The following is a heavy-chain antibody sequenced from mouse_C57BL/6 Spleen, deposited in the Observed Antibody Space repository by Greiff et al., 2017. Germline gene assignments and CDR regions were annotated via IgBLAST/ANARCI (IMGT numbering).Heavy chain of an antibody. J-gene: IGHJ1*03. Sequence: VQLQESGAELVKPGASVKISCKASGYAFSSYWMNWVKQRPGKGLEWIGQIYPGDGDTNYNGKFKGKATLTADKSSSTAYMQLSSLTSEDSAVYFCARFDTTVVATPYWYFDVWGTGTTVTVSS. CDR3: ARFDTTVVATPYWYFDV. CDR2: IYPGDGDT. CDR1: GYAFSSYW. V-gene: IGHV1-80*01. D-gene: IGHD1-1*01.